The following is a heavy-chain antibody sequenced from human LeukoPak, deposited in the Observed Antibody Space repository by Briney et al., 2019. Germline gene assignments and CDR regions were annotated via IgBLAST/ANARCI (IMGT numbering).Heavy chain of an antibody. CDR3: AKGRGVSIYEYYGMDV. CDR2: ISGSGYST. Sequence: GGSLRLSCAASGFTFSSYAMSWVHQAPGKGLEWVSAISGSGYSTYHTDSVKGRFTISRDNSKNTLYLQMNSLRAEDTAVYYCAKGRGVSIYEYYGMDVWGQGTTVTVSS. CDR1: GFTFSSYA. V-gene: IGHV3-23*01. J-gene: IGHJ6*02. D-gene: IGHD3-10*01.